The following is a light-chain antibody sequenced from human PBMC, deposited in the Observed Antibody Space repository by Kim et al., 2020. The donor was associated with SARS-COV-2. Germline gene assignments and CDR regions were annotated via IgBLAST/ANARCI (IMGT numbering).Light chain of an antibody. J-gene: IGLJ2*01. CDR2: DVS. Sequence: GQSVTISCTGTSSDVGGYNYVSWYQQHPGKAPKLMFYDVSKRPSGVPDRFSGSKSGNTASLTISGLQAEDEADYYCCSYAGSYPVVFGGGTQLTVL. CDR3: CSYAGSYPVV. V-gene: IGLV2-11*01. CDR1: SSDVGGYNY.